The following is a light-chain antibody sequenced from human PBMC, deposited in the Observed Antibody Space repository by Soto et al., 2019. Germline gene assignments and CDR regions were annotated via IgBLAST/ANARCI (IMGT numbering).Light chain of an antibody. Sequence: EIVLTQSPATLSLSPGERATLSCRASESVRHYVAWYQQKPAQAPRLLIYDASNRATGIPARFSGSGSGTEFTLTISSLQSEDFAVYYCQQHNNWPPITFGQGTRLEI. CDR2: DAS. V-gene: IGKV3-11*01. CDR3: QQHNNWPPIT. CDR1: ESVRHY. J-gene: IGKJ5*01.